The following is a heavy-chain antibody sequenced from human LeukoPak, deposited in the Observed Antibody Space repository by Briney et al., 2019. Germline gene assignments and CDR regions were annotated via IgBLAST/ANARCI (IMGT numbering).Heavy chain of an antibody. V-gene: IGHV1-2*02. Sequence: ASVKLSCKASGYTFTAYYLHWVRQAPGQGLEWMGWMNPNSGDTNYAQKFQGRVTMTRDTSITTAYMELSGLTSDDTAMYYCARDRMGDCATTSCYPAFWGQGALVTVSS. CDR1: GYTFTAYY. CDR3: ARDRMGDCATTSCYPAF. J-gene: IGHJ4*02. D-gene: IGHD2-2*01. CDR2: MNPNSGDT.